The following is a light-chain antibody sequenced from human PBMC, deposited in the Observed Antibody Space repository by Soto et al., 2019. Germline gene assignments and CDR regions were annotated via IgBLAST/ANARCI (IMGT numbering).Light chain of an antibody. V-gene: IGKV1-5*03. Sequence: DIQMTQSPSSVSASVGDRVTITCRASQTISSWLAWYQQKPGKAPKLLIYKASTLKSGVPPRFSGSGSGTEFTLTISSLQPDDFATYYCQQYNSYSPWTFGQGTKVDIK. CDR2: KAS. CDR3: QQYNSYSPWT. J-gene: IGKJ1*01. CDR1: QTISSW.